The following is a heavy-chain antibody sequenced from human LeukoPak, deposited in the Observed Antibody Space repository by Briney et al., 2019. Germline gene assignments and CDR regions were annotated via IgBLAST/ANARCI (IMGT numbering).Heavy chain of an antibody. CDR3: ARLAYYGSGSQNN. J-gene: IGHJ4*02. V-gene: IGHV4-34*01. CDR2: INHSGST. Sequence: NTSETMSLTCAVYGGSFSGYYWSWIRQPPGKGLEWIGEINHSGSTNYNPSLKSRVTISVDTSKNQFSLKLSSVTAADTAVYYCARLAYYGSGSQNNWGQGTLVTVSS. CDR1: GGSFSGYY. D-gene: IGHD3-10*01.